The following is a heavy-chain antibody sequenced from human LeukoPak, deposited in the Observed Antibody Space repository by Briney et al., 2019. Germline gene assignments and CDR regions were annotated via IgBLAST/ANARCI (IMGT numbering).Heavy chain of an antibody. V-gene: IGHV4-59*01. CDR2: IYYSGST. Sequence: PSETLSLTCTVSSGSISSYYWSWIRQPPGKGLEWIGYIYYSGSTNYNPSLKSRVTISVDTSKHQFSLKLSSVTAADTGVYYCARDTHNCSSTSCSNYFDYWGQGTLVTVSS. J-gene: IGHJ4*02. D-gene: IGHD2-2*01. CDR3: ARDTHNCSSTSCSNYFDY. CDR1: SGSISSYY.